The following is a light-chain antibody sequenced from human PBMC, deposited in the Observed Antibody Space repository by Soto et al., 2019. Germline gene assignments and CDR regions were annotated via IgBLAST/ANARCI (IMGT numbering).Light chain of an antibody. V-gene: IGKV3-15*01. J-gene: IGKJ2*01. CDR1: KSVSSN. CDR3: QQYNNWPPKQYT. Sequence: EIVMTQSPATLSVSPGERATLSCRASKSVSSNLAWYQHKPGQAPRLLIYGASTMATGIPARFSASGSGTEFSLTISSLQSEDFAVYYCQQYNNWPPKQYTFGQGTKLEIK. CDR2: GAS.